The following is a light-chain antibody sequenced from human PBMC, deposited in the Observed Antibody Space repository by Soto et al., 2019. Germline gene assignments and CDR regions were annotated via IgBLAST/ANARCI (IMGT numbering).Light chain of an antibody. Sequence: QSARTQPPSASGSPGQSVAISCTGTTSDIGGYNYVSWYQQHPGKAPKLMIYEVNKRPSGVPDRFSGSKSGNTASLTVSGLQAEDEADYYCSSHGGNSPYVFGTGTKLTVL. V-gene: IGLV2-8*01. CDR3: SSHGGNSPYV. CDR2: EVN. J-gene: IGLJ1*01. CDR1: TSDIGGYNY.